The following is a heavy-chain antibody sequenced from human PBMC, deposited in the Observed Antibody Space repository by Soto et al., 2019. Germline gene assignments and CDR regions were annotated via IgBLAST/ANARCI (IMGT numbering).Heavy chain of an antibody. Sequence: QITLKESGPPLVKPTQTLTLTCTFSGFSLTTTGVGVGWIRQPPGKALEWLAVVYWDYDQRYNPSLKNRLTITKETSKNQVVLTMANVDPGDTATYYCVRRPLCYGGSCWFDPWGQGTRVTVSS. CDR1: GFSLTTTGVG. V-gene: IGHV2-5*02. CDR2: VYWDYDQ. J-gene: IGHJ5*02. D-gene: IGHD2-15*01. CDR3: VRRPLCYGGSCWFDP.